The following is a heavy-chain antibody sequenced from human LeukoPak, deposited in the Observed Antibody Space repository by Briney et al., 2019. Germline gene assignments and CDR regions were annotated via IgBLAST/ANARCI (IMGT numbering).Heavy chain of an antibody. Sequence: GGSLRLSCAASGFTFSSYSMNWVRQAPGKGLEWVSSISSSSSYIYYADSVKGRFTISRDNAKNSLYLQMNSLRAEDTAVYYCARQYSGKYWDFDYWGRGTLVTVSS. V-gene: IGHV3-21*01. J-gene: IGHJ4*02. D-gene: IGHD1-26*01. CDR2: ISSSSSYI. CDR1: GFTFSSYS. CDR3: ARQYSGKYWDFDY.